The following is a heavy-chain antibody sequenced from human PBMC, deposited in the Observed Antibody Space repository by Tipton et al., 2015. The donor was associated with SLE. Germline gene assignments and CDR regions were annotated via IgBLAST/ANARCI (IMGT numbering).Heavy chain of an antibody. CDR3: ARFAMLEAFEI. CDR1: GGSFSGYY. Sequence: TLSLTCAVYGGSFSGYYWSWIRQPPGKGLEWIGESHQSGTTNCHPSFKSRVTISVDTSKNQFSLRLTSVTAADTAKYFCARFAMLEAFEIWGQGTMVPVSS. V-gene: IGHV4-34*01. D-gene: IGHD1-1*01. CDR2: SHQSGTT. J-gene: IGHJ3*02.